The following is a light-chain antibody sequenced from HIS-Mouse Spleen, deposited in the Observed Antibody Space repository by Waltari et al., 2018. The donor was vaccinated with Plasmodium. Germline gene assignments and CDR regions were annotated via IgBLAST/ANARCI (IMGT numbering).Light chain of an antibody. CDR2: EDS. V-gene: IGLV3-10*01. J-gene: IGLJ3*02. CDR3: YSTDSSGNHRV. Sequence: SYELTQPPSVSVSPGPTARIHCSGEAFPKKYASRYQQKSGQAPVLFIYEDSKRPSGIPERFSGSSSGTMATLTISGAQVEDEADYYCYSTDSSGNHRVFGGGTKLTVL. CDR1: AFPKKY.